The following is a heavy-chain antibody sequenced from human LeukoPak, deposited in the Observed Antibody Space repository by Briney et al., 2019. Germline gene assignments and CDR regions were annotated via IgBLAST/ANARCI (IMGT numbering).Heavy chain of an antibody. CDR1: GFTFDDYA. V-gene: IGHV3-9*01. D-gene: IGHD6-13*01. CDR2: ISWNSGSI. CDR3: AKAIAAAVPYYFDY. J-gene: IGHJ4*02. Sequence: PGGSLRLSCAASGFTFDDYAMHWVRQAPGKGLEWVSGISWNSGSIGYADSVKGRFTISRDNAKNSLYLQMNSLRAEDTALYYCAKAIAAAVPYYFDYWGQGTLVTVSS.